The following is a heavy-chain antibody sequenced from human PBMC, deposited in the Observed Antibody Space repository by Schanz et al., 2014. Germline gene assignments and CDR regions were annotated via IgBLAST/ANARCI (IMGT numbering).Heavy chain of an antibody. CDR1: GFTFRTYL. CDR3: ARDGGRDGYNLAFDV. V-gene: IGHV3-48*01. D-gene: IGHD5-12*01. J-gene: IGHJ3*01. Sequence: EVQLVESGGGLVQPGGSLRLSCAASGFTFRTYLMNWVRQAPGKGLEWVSFISSSSSTIYYADSVKGRFIISRDSSKNTLFLQMNSLRAEDTAVYFCARDGGRDGYNLAFDVWGQGTLVTVSS. CDR2: ISSSSSTI.